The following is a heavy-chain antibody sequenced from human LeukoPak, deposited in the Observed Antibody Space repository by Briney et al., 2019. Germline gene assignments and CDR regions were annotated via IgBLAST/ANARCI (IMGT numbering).Heavy chain of an antibody. Sequence: GGSLRLSCAASGFTFSSYWMHWVRQAPGKGLVWVSHVNSDGSSTNYADSVKGRFTISRDNAKNTLYLQMNSLRAEDTAVYYCARTGIAARPTVWFDPWGQGTLVTVSS. CDR1: GFTFSSYW. CDR3: ARTGIAARPTVWFDP. V-gene: IGHV3-74*01. J-gene: IGHJ5*02. CDR2: VNSDGSST. D-gene: IGHD6-6*01.